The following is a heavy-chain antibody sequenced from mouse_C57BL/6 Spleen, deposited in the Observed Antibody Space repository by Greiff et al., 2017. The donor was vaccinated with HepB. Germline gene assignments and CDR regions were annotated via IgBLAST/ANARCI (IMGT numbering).Heavy chain of an antibody. CDR2: IDPETGGT. Sequence: VQLQQSGAELVRPGASVTLSCKASGYTFTDYEMHWVKQTPVHGLEWIGAIDPETGGTAYNQKFKGKAILTADKSSSTAYMELRSLTSEDSAVYYCTSPYYYRSLFAYWGQGTLVTVSA. V-gene: IGHV1-15*01. D-gene: IGHD1-1*01. J-gene: IGHJ3*01. CDR1: GYTFTDYE. CDR3: TSPYYYRSLFAY.